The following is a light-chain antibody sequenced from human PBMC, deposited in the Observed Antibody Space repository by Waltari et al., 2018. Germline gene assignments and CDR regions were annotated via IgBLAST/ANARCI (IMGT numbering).Light chain of an antibody. Sequence: QSVVTQPASVSGSPGQSISIPCTGTSNDIGANDYVSWSQQHPGRAPQLVIYDVSVRPSGVSIRFSGSKSGNTASLTISGLQAEDEALYYCSSYTLTNPVVFGGGTKLTVL. J-gene: IGLJ2*01. CDR2: DVS. V-gene: IGLV2-14*03. CDR1: SNDIGANDY. CDR3: SSYTLTNPVV.